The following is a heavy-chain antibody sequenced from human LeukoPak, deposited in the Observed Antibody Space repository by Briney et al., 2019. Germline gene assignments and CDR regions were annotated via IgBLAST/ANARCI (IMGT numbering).Heavy chain of an antibody. J-gene: IGHJ3*02. CDR1: GYTFTGYH. Sequence: ASVKVSCKASGYTFTGYHMHWVRQAPGQGLEWMGWINPNSGGTKYAQKFQGRVTMTTDTSTSTAYMELRSLRSDDTAVYYCARTEYYYDSSGHPRSNAFDIWGQGTMVTVSS. D-gene: IGHD3-22*01. V-gene: IGHV1-2*02. CDR3: ARTEYYYDSSGHPRSNAFDI. CDR2: INPNSGGT.